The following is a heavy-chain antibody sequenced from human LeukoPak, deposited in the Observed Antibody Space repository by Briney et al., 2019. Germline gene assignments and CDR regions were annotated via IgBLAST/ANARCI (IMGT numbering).Heavy chain of an antibody. J-gene: IGHJ5*02. D-gene: IGHD1-14*01. CDR1: GFTFSNAW. Sequence: GGSLRLSCAASGFTFSNAWINWVRQAPGKGLEWVGRIKSKIVGGTTDYAAPVKGRFTISRDDSKNTLYLQMNSLKTEDTAVYYCTTLYRLDPWGQGTLVTVSS. CDR3: TTLYRLDP. CDR2: IKSKIVGGTT. V-gene: IGHV3-15*01.